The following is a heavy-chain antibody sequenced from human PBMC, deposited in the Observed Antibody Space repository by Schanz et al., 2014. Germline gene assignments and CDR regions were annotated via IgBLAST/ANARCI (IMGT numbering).Heavy chain of an antibody. D-gene: IGHD2-2*01. CDR3: ARDLSSLIQGDV. V-gene: IGHV3-33*01. Sequence: QVQLVESGGGVVQPGRSLRLSCATSGLNFDYYGMNWVRQAPGKGLEWVANIGYDGSEKYYVDSVKGRFTISRDNSKDTLYLQMNSLRAEDTAVYFCARDLSSLIQGDVWGKGTTVTVSS. CDR1: GLNFDYYG. CDR2: IGYDGSEK. J-gene: IGHJ6*04.